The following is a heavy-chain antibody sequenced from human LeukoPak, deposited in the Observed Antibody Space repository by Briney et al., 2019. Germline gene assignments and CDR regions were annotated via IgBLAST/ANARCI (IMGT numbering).Heavy chain of an antibody. D-gene: IGHD7-27*01. V-gene: IGHV4-39*01. CDR3: ARLKRLGIDVDY. CDR1: AGSISSSSYY. J-gene: IGHJ4*02. CDR2: IYYSGST. Sequence: PSETLSLTCTVAAGSISSSSYYWGWLRQPPGKGLEWIGSIYYSGSTYYNPSLKSRVTISVDTSKNQFSLKLSSVTAADTAVYYCARLKRLGIDVDYWGQGTLVSVSS.